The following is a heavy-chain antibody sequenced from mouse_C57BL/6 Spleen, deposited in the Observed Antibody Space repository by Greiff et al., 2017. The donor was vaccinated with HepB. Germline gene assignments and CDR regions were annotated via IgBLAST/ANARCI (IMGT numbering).Heavy chain of an antibody. J-gene: IGHJ3*01. CDR1: GFTFSDYG. D-gene: IGHD1-1*01. CDR3: ANDYGSSPVAY. CDR2: ISSGSSTI. V-gene: IGHV5-17*01. Sequence: EVQVVESGGGLVKPGGSLKLSCAASGFTFSDYGMHWVRQAPEKGLEWVAYISSGSSTIYYADTVKGRFTISRDNAKNTLFLQLTSLRSEDTAMYYCANDYGSSPVAYWGQGTLVTVSA.